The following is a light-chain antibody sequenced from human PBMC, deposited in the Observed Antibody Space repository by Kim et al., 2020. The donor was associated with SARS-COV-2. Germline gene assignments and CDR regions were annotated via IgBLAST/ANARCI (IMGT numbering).Light chain of an antibody. J-gene: IGKJ2*02. Sequence: DIQMTQSPSSLSASVGDIVTITCQASQDISNYLNWYQQKPGKAPKLLIYDASNLETGVPSRFSGSGSGTDFTFTISSLQPEDIATYYCQQYDNLPCTFGQGTKLEIK. CDR3: QQYDNLPCT. CDR2: DAS. CDR1: QDISNY. V-gene: IGKV1-33*01.